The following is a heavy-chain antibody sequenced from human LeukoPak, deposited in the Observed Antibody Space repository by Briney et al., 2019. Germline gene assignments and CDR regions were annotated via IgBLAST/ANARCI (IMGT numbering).Heavy chain of an antibody. CDR3: ASSSSWPPYYYYYMGV. V-gene: IGHV4-4*09. CDR1: GGSISSYY. Sequence: SETLSLTCTVSGGSISSYYWSWIRQPPGKGLEWIGYIHTSGSTNYNPSLKSRVTISVDTSKNQFSLKLSSVTAADTAVYYCASSSSWPPYYYYYMGVWGKGTTVTVSS. CDR2: IHTSGST. D-gene: IGHD6-13*01. J-gene: IGHJ6*03.